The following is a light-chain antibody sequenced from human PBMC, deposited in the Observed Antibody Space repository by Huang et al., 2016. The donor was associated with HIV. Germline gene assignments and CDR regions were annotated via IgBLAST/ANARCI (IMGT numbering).Light chain of an antibody. CDR3: QQYYSPPPVT. Sequence: DIQMTQSPSSLSASVGDRVTITCRASQDIRNSLAWYQQKPGKAPKLLLYTSSRLESGVPSRFSGSGSGTDYTLTISSLRPEDFATYYCQQYYSPPPVTFGQGTKLEIK. CDR2: TSS. J-gene: IGKJ2*01. V-gene: IGKV1-NL1*01. CDR1: QDIRNS.